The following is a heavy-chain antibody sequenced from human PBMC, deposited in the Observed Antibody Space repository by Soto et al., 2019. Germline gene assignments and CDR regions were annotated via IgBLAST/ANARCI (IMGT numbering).Heavy chain of an antibody. CDR3: ARESRFLEWLSLNWFDP. V-gene: IGHV3-48*02. Sequence: EVQLVESGGGLVQPGGSLRLSCAASGFTFSSYSMNWVRQAPGKGLEWVSSISSSSSTIYYADSVKGRFTISRDNAKNSLYLQMNSLRDEDTAVYYCARESRFLEWLSLNWFDPWGQGTLVTVSS. D-gene: IGHD3-3*01. J-gene: IGHJ5*02. CDR2: ISSSSSTI. CDR1: GFTFSSYS.